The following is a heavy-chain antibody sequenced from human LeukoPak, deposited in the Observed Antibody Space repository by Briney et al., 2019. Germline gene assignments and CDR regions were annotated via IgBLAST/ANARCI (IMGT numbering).Heavy chain of an antibody. CDR1: GFTFSSAW. V-gene: IGHV3-7*01. Sequence: QPGGSLRLSCAASGFTFSSAWMTWVRQAPGKGLEWVATIKDDGSDKYYVDSVKGRFTISRDNAKKSLWLQMNSLRVEDTAMYYCADLGSRDWGQGTLVTVSS. D-gene: IGHD3-16*01. CDR3: ADLGSRD. J-gene: IGHJ4*02. CDR2: IKDDGSDK.